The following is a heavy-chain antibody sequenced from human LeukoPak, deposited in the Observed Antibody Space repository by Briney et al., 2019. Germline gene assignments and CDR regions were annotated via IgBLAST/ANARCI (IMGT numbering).Heavy chain of an antibody. Sequence: GGSLRLSCAGSGFTFSDYWMHWVRQAPGKGLEWVANIKQDGSEKFYVDSVKGRFTISRDNSKNTLYLQMNSLRAEDTAVYYCAVSSSRSSWYGSVYFDYWGQGTLVTVSS. CDR2: IKQDGSEK. J-gene: IGHJ4*02. D-gene: IGHD6-13*01. V-gene: IGHV3-7*01. CDR3: AVSSSRSSWYGSVYFDY. CDR1: GFTFSDYW.